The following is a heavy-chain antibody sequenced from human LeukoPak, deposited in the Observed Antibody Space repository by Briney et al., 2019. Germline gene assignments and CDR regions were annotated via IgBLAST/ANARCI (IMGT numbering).Heavy chain of an antibody. CDR2: ISGSGGST. D-gene: IGHD5-12*01. CDR1: GFTFSSYA. Sequence: PGGSLRLSCAASGFTFSSYAMSWVRQAPGKGLEWVSAISGSGGSTYYADSVKGRFTISRDNSKNTLYLQMNSLRAEDTAVYYCAKASGYDLTAYYYYYMDVWGKGTTVTVSS. CDR3: AKASGYDLTAYYYYYMDV. V-gene: IGHV3-23*01. J-gene: IGHJ6*03.